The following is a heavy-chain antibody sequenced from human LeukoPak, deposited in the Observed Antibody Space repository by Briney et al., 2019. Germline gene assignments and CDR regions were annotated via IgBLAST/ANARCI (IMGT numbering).Heavy chain of an antibody. Sequence: PSETLSLTCTVSGGSISSSTYYWGWIRQPPGKGLEWIGSMYYSGNIYYNPSPKSRVTISVDTSKNQFSLKLRSVTAADTAVYYCARGVSYGGNSVHYFYYMDVWGKGTTVTVSS. J-gene: IGHJ6*03. V-gene: IGHV4-39*07. CDR1: GGSISSSTYY. CDR2: MYYSGNI. D-gene: IGHD4-23*01. CDR3: ARGVSYGGNSVHYFYYMDV.